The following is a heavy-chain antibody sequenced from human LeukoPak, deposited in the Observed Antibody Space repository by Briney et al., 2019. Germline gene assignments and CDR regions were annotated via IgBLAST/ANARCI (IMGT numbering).Heavy chain of an antibody. CDR3: ARINAGILTGYYYFDY. CDR2: IYTSGST. V-gene: IGHV4-4*07. J-gene: IGHJ4*02. D-gene: IGHD3-9*01. CDR1: GYSISSGYY. Sequence: SETLSLTCTVSGYSISSGYYWSWIRQPAGKGLEWIGRIYTSGSTNYNPSLKSRVTMSVDTSKNQFSLKLSSVTAADTAVYYCARINAGILTGYYYFDYWGQGTLVTVSS.